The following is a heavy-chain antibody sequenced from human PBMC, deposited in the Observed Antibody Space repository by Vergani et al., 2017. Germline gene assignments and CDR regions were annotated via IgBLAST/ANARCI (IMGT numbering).Heavy chain of an antibody. V-gene: IGHV3-9*02. Sequence: EVQLVESGGGLVQPGRSLRLSCAASGFTSDDYAMHWVRQAPGQGLEWVSGINWNSDSIAYADSVKGRFTISRDNAKNSLYLQMNSLRAEDTALYYCVKDIAASGNYWYFDLWGRGTLVTVSS. J-gene: IGHJ2*01. D-gene: IGHD6-13*01. CDR2: INWNSDSI. CDR1: GFTSDDYA. CDR3: VKDIAASGNYWYFDL.